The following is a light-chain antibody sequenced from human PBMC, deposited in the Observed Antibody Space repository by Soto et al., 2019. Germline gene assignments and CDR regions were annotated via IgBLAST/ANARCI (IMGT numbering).Light chain of an antibody. J-gene: IGKJ1*01. CDR2: AAS. V-gene: IGKV3-20*01. CDR3: QQYGTSPWT. Sequence: EVVLTQSPGTLSLSAGERATLSCRASQSVASSHLAWYQQKPGQAPRLLIYAASTRAAGVPDRFSGSGSGTDFTLTISRLEPEDFVVYYCQQYGTSPWTFGQGTKVEMK. CDR1: QSVASSH.